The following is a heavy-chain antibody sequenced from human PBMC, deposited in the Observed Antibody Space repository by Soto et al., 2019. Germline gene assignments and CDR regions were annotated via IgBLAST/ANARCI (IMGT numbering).Heavy chain of an antibody. CDR2: MNPNSGNT. D-gene: IGHD3-10*01. V-gene: IGHV1-8*01. J-gene: IGHJ6*03. CDR3: ARYYYGSGSYSPNYYYYYMDV. CDR1: GYTFTSYG. Sequence: ASVKVSCKASGYTFTSYGINWVRQATGQGLEWMGWMNPNSGNTGYAQKFQGRVTMTRNTSISTAYMELSSLRSEDTAVYYCARYYYGSGSYSPNYYYYYMDVWGKGTTVTVSS.